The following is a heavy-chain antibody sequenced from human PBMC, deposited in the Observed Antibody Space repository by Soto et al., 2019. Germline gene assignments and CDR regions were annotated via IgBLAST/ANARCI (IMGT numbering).Heavy chain of an antibody. CDR3: ASTFGIAATGFDP. CDR2: INHSGST. J-gene: IGHJ5*02. D-gene: IGHD6-13*01. CDR1: GGSFSGYY. V-gene: IGHV4-34*01. Sequence: SETLSLTCAVYGGSFSGYYCSWIRQPPGKGLEWIGEINHSGSTNYNPSLKSRVTISVDTSKNHFSLKLSSVTAADTAVYYCASTFGIAATGFDPGGQGTMGTV.